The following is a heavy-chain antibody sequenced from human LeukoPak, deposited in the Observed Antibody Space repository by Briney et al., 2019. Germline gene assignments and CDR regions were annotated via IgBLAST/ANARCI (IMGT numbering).Heavy chain of an antibody. Sequence: NPGGSLRLSCAASGFIFSDYYMTWIRQAPGKGLEWISYITTNGASTYYAASVKGRFTISRDNAQNSLFLQMNSLRAEDTAIYYCARDAAYFDYWGQGTLVTVSS. J-gene: IGHJ4*02. CDR2: ITTNGAST. V-gene: IGHV3-11*01. CDR1: GFIFSDYY. CDR3: ARDAAYFDY.